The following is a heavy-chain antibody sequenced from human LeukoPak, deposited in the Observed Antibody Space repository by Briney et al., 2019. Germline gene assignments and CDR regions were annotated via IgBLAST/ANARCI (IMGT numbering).Heavy chain of an antibody. CDR3: ARHDLYYGSGSYYKYPWFDP. V-gene: IGHV4-34*01. CDR2: INHSGST. J-gene: IGHJ5*02. Sequence: PSETLSLTCTVSGYSISTGYYWSWIRQPPGKGLEWIGEINHSGSTNYNPSLKSRVTISVDTSKNQFSLKLSSVTAADTAVYYCARHDLYYGSGSYYKYPWFDPWGQGTLVTVSS. D-gene: IGHD3-10*01. CDR1: GYSISTGYY.